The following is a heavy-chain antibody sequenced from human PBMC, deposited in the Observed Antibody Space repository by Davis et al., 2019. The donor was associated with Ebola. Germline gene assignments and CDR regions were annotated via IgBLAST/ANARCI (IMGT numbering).Heavy chain of an antibody. Sequence: MPSEPLSPTCTAPGCSTSSYYWSWIRQPPGKGLEWIGEITHSGSTNYNPSLKSRVTISVDTSKNQFSLKLSSVTAADTAVYYCSRTTYYGMDVWGQGTTVTVSS. CDR1: GCSTSSYY. V-gene: IGHV4-34*01. D-gene: IGHD1-14*01. J-gene: IGHJ6*02. CDR3: SRTTYYGMDV. CDR2: ITHSGST.